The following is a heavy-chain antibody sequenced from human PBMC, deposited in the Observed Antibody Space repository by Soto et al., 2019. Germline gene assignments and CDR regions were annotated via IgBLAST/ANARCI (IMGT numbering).Heavy chain of an antibody. CDR2: ISASGGST. D-gene: IGHD3-22*01. Sequence: EVQLLESRGGLVQPGGSLRLTCAASGFTFSISAMSWVRQAPGKGLEWVSAISASGGSTYYGDSVKGRFTISRDNSKKTLYLQMNSLAAEDTAVYYCAEDRRTSGYPYDAFDICRQGTVVTVSS. J-gene: IGHJ3*02. CDR3: AEDRRTSGYPYDAFDI. CDR1: GFTFSISA. V-gene: IGHV3-23*01.